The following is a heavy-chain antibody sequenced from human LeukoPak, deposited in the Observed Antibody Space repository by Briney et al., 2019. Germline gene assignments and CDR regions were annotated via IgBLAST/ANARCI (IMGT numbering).Heavy chain of an antibody. CDR3: ARVGWLQFNPTFDY. J-gene: IGHJ4*02. Sequence: PGGSLRLSCAASGFTVSSNYMSWVRQAPGKGLEWVSVIYSGGSTYYADSVKGRFTISRDNSKNTLYLQVNSLRAEDTAVYYCARVGWLQFNPTFDYWGQGTLVTVSS. V-gene: IGHV3-53*01. CDR2: IYSGGST. D-gene: IGHD5-24*01. CDR1: GFTVSSNY.